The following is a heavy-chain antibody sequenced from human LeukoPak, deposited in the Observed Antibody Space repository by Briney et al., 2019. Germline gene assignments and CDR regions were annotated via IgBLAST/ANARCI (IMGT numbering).Heavy chain of an antibody. CDR1: GYTFTSYG. J-gene: IGHJ5*02. CDR2: LSAYNGNT. CDR3: ARVISPQYCSGGSCYSVWFDP. Sequence: ASVKVSCKASGYTFTSYGISWVRQAPGQGLEWLAWLSAYNGNTNYAQRLQGRVTITTDKSTGTAYMELRSLRSDDTAVYYCARVISPQYCSGGSCYSVWFDPWGQGTLVTVSS. D-gene: IGHD2-15*01. V-gene: IGHV1-18*01.